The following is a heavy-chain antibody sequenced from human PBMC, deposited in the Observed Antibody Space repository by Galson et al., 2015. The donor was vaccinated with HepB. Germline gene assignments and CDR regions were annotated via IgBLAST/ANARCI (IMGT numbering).Heavy chain of an antibody. Sequence: LRLSCAASGFTFSSYAMHWVRQAPGKGLEWVAVISYDGSNKYYADSVKGRFTISRDNSKNTLYLQMNSLRAEDTAVYYCARVLRESYSSSWYELSGGMDVWGQGTTVTVSS. J-gene: IGHJ6*02. CDR2: ISYDGSNK. CDR1: GFTFSSYA. D-gene: IGHD6-13*01. CDR3: ARVLRESYSSSWYELSGGMDV. V-gene: IGHV3-30*04.